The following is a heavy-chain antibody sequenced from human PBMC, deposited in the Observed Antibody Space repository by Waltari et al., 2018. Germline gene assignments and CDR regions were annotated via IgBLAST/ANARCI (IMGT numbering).Heavy chain of an antibody. Sequence: QVQLVQSGAEVKKPGSSVKVSCKASGGTFSSYAISWVRQAPGQGLEWMGGIIPIFGTANYAQKFQGRVTITTDEATSTAYMELSSRRSEDTAVYYCARGGSSGWLHLAVDYWGQGTLVTVSS. V-gene: IGHV1-69*05. CDR3: ARGGSSGWLHLAVDY. CDR1: GGTFSSYA. CDR2: IIPIFGTA. J-gene: IGHJ4*02. D-gene: IGHD6-19*01.